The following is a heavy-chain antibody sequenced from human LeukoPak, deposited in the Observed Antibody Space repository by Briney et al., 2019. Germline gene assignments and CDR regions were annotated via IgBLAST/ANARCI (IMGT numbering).Heavy chain of an antibody. J-gene: IGHJ4*02. D-gene: IGHD3-22*01. CDR1: GFTFSRYE. V-gene: IGHV3-48*03. CDR2: ISSSGTTI. Sequence: GGTQRLSCAASGFTFSRYEMNWVRQTPGKGLEWVSYISSSGTTIYYADSVKGRFTISRDNAQNSLFLQMNSLRAEDTAVYYCARDDYDSSTPYFFDYWGQGTLVTVSS. CDR3: ARDDYDSSTPYFFDY.